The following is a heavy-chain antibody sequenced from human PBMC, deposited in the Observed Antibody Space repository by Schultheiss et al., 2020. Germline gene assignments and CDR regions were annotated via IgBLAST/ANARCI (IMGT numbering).Heavy chain of an antibody. V-gene: IGHV4-61*01. D-gene: IGHD3-3*01. CDR1: GGSISSSSYY. CDR2: IYYSGST. Sequence: SETLSLTCTVSGGSISSSSYYWSWIRQPPGKGLEWIGYIYYSGSTNYNPSLKSRVTISVDTSKNQFSLKLSSVTAADTAVYYCARVPRVLRFLEWLLNYWGQGTLVTVSS. J-gene: IGHJ4*02. CDR3: ARVPRVLRFLEWLLNY.